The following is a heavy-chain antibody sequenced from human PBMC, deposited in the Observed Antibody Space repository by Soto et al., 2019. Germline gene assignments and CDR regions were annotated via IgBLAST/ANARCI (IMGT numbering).Heavy chain of an antibody. D-gene: IGHD3-16*01. CDR1: SGSLSSSNW. J-gene: IGHJ4*02. CDR3: ASGLGEIGY. Sequence: PSETLSVTCAVSSGSLSSSNWWSWVRQPPGKGLEWIGEIYHSGSTNYNPSLKSRVTLSVDKSKNQFSLKLSSVTAADTAVYYCASGLGEIGYRGQGTLVTVSS. CDR2: IYHSGST. V-gene: IGHV4-4*02.